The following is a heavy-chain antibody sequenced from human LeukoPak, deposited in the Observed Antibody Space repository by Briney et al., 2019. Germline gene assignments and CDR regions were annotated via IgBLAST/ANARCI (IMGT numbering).Heavy chain of an antibody. V-gene: IGHV3-15*01. CDR2: IKSKSDGDSV. CDR1: GLSFSNAW. CDR3: TTAPSYYNFNSFDY. D-gene: IGHD1-1*01. Sequence: MAGGSLRLSCSASGLSFSNAWMSWVRQTPGKGLEWIGRIKSKSDGDSVDYAAPVKGRVTISRDDWKNTLFLEMTTLKTEDAGVYFCTTAPSYYNFNSFDYWGQRTVVTVSS. J-gene: IGHJ4*02.